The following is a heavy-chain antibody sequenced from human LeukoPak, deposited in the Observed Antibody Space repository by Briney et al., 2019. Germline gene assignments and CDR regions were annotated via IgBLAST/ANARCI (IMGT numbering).Heavy chain of an antibody. CDR3: ASQSSGFPPVDY. CDR2: INHSGST. D-gene: IGHD3-22*01. CDR1: GGSFSGYH. J-gene: IGHJ4*02. Sequence: SKTLSLTCAVYGGSFSGYHWSWIRQPPGKGLEWIGEINHSGSTNYNPSLKSRVTISVDTSKNQFSLKLSSVTAADTAVYYCASQSSGFPPVDYWGQGTLVTVSS. V-gene: IGHV4-34*01.